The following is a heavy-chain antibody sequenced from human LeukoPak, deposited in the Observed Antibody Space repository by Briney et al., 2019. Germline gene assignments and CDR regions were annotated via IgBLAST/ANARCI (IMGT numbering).Heavy chain of an antibody. D-gene: IGHD3-16*01. CDR3: ARVAVTSGLGEYYFDY. Sequence: MTGRSLRLSCAASGFTFSDYYMSWIRQAPGKGLEWVSYISSSGSTIYYADSVKGRFTISRDNAKNSLYLQMNSLRAEDTAVYYCARVAVTSGLGEYYFDYWGQGTLVTVSS. CDR1: GFTFSDYY. J-gene: IGHJ4*02. CDR2: ISSSGSTI. V-gene: IGHV3-11*01.